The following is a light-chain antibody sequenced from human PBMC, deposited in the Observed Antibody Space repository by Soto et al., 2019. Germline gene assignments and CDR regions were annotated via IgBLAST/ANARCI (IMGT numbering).Light chain of an antibody. CDR1: ALPKRY. CDR3: QSADNSGAYV. J-gene: IGLJ1*01. Sequence: SYELTQPPSVSVSPGQTARITCSGDALPKRYTYWFQQKAGQAPALVMYKDTERPSGIPERFSGSSSGTTVTLTIRGVQAEDEADYYCQSADNSGAYVFGTGTKLTVL. V-gene: IGLV3-25*03. CDR2: KDT.